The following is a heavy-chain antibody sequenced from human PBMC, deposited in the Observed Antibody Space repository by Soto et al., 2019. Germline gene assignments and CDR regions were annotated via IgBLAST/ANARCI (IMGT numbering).Heavy chain of an antibody. CDR2: INPKTAAT. CDR1: GYSFSDYF. V-gene: IGHV1-2*02. Sequence: QVQLVQSGAEVKKSGASVKVSCKPSGYSFSDYFIQWVRQAPGQGLEWVAWINPKTAATNYAKKFQGRVSLTWDTSSTTAYMELTRRRPDDTDVYYCARIKWGLNYYNGMDVWGQGTTVIVSS. J-gene: IGHJ6*02. D-gene: IGHD1-26*01. CDR3: ARIKWGLNYYNGMDV.